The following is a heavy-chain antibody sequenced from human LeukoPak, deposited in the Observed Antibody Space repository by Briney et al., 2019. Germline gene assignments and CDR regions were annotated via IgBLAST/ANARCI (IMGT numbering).Heavy chain of an antibody. CDR3: ARGHDYGDYVSWFDP. CDR1: GGSISSSSYY. V-gene: IGHV4-61*01. J-gene: IGHJ5*02. CDR2: IYYSGST. D-gene: IGHD4-17*01. Sequence: PSETLSLTCTVSGGSISSSSYYWSWIRQPPGKGLEWIGYIYYSGSTNYNPSLKSRVTISVDTSRNQFSLKLSSVTAADTAVYYCARGHDYGDYVSWFDPWGQGTLVTVSS.